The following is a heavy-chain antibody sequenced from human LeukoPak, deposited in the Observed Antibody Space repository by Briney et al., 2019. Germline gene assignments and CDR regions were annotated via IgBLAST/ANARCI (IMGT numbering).Heavy chain of an antibody. V-gene: IGHV1-8*03. J-gene: IGHJ4*02. CDR1: GYTFTSYD. Sequence: ASVKVSCKASGYTFTSYDIDWVRQATGQGLEWMGWMNPNSGNTGYAQKFQGRVTITRNTSISTAYMELSSLRSADTAVYYCARARDSSGYYDYWGQGTLVTVSS. D-gene: IGHD3-22*01. CDR2: MNPNSGNT. CDR3: ARARDSSGYYDY.